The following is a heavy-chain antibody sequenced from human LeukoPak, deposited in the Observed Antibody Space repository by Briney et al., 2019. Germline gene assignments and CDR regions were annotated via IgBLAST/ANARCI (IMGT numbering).Heavy chain of an antibody. V-gene: IGHV1-18*01. Sequence: ASVKVSCKASGYTFTIYGINWVRQAPGQGLEWMGWISAYNGNTNYAQKFQGRVTMTTDTSTSTAYMELRGLTSDDTAVYYCARGDGKPYYFDYWGQGTLVTVSS. CDR1: GYTFTIYG. CDR2: ISAYNGNT. CDR3: ARGDGKPYYFDY. D-gene: IGHD1-26*01. J-gene: IGHJ4*02.